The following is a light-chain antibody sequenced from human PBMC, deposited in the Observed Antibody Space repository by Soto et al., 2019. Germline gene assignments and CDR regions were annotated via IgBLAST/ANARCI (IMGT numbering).Light chain of an antibody. CDR3: SSYTSSNTVI. Sequence: QSALTQPASVSGSPGQSISISCTGTSSDVGGYNYVSWYQQHPGKAPKIIIYDVSDRPSGVSNRFSGSKSGNTGSLTISGLHAEDEADYYCSSYTSSNTVISGGGTKLTVL. CDR2: DVS. J-gene: IGLJ2*01. CDR1: SSDVGGYNY. V-gene: IGLV2-14*03.